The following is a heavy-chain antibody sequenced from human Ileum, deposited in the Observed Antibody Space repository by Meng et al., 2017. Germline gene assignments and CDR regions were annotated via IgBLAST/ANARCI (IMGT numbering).Heavy chain of an antibody. CDR1: GYSFTGYK. D-gene: IGHD5-12*01. Sequence: QVQLVQSGAEGKEPGASVKVSCKASGYSFTGYKMHWVRQVPGQGLEWMGWINGNNGATNYAQKFQGRVTMTRDTSISTTYMEVSRLTFDDTAVFYCARSWIEIWTPDFDYWGQGTLVTVSS. V-gene: IGHV1-2*02. J-gene: IGHJ4*02. CDR2: INGNNGAT. CDR3: ARSWIEIWTPDFDY.